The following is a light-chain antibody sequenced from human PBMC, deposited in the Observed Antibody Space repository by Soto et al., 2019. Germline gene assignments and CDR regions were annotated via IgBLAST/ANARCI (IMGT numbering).Light chain of an antibody. Sequence: QSVLTQPPSASGTPGQRVTISCSGSSSNIGSNTVNWYQQLPETATKLLIYSNNQRPSGVPDRFSGSKSGTSASLDISGLQSEDEADYYCAAWDDILNGYVFGTGTKLTVL. CDR2: SNN. J-gene: IGLJ1*01. CDR1: SSNIGSNT. CDR3: AAWDDILNGYV. V-gene: IGLV1-44*01.